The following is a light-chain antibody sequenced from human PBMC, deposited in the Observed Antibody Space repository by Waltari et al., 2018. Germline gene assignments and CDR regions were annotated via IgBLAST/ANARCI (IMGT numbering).Light chain of an antibody. J-gene: IGLJ3*02. CDR2: VNSDGSH. Sequence: QLVLTQSPSASASLGASVKLTCTLSSGHRSNVIAWLQQQPEKGPRYLMKVNSDGSHSKGDKIPDRFSGSSSGTEHYRTISSLQSEDEADYYCQTGGHGTWVFGGGTKLTVL. CDR3: QTGGHGTWV. CDR1: SGHRSNV. V-gene: IGLV4-69*01.